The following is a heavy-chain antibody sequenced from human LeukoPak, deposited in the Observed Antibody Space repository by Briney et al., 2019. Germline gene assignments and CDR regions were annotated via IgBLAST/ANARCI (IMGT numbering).Heavy chain of an antibody. CDR2: IIPIFGTA. D-gene: IGHD6-6*01. CDR1: GGTFSSYA. V-gene: IGHV1-69*05. Sequence: ASVKVSCKASGGTFSSYAISWVRQAPGQGLEWMGGIIPIFGTANYAQKFQGRVTITTDESTSTAYMELSSLRSEDTAVYYCASKYSSSSVRTWRYYYYYMDIWGKGTTVTVSS. CDR3: ASKYSSSSVRTWRYYYYYMDI. J-gene: IGHJ6*03.